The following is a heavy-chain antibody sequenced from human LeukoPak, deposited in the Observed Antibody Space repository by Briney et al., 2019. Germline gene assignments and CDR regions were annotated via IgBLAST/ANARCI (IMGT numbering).Heavy chain of an antibody. CDR1: GGTFSSYA. D-gene: IGHD6-13*01. CDR2: IIPIFGTA. CDR3: AGVGIAAAMYNWFDP. J-gene: IGHJ5*02. V-gene: IGHV1-69*13. Sequence: AASVKVSCKASGGTFSSYAISWVRQAPGQGLEWMGGIIPIFGTANYAQKFQGRVTITADESTSTAYMELSSLRSEDTAVYYCAGVGIAAAMYNWFDPWGRGTLVTVSS.